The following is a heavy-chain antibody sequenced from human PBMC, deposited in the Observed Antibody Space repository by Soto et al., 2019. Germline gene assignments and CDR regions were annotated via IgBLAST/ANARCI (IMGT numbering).Heavy chain of an antibody. CDR1: GGSISSSSYY. CDR3: AGLLATYYYYYYMDV. D-gene: IGHD1-26*01. V-gene: IGHV4-39*01. CDR2: IYYSGST. J-gene: IGHJ6*03. Sequence: SETLSLTCTVSGGSISSSSYYWGWIRQPPGKGLEWIGSIYYSGSTYYNPSLKSRVTISVDTSKNQFSLKLSPVTAADTAVYYCAGLLATYYYYYYMDVWGKGTTVTVSS.